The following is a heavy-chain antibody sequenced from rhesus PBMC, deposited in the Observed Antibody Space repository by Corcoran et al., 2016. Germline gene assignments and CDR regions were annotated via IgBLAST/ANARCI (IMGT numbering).Heavy chain of an antibody. CDR1: GGSISSNY. V-gene: IGHV4-173*01. CDR3: ARAGAYCSRGVCYAGSSDY. CDR2: ISGMGAST. J-gene: IGHJ4*01. D-gene: IGHD2-39*01. Sequence: QLQLQESGPGLVKPSETLSLTCAVSGGSISSNYWSWIRQPPGKGLEWIGRISGMGASTDYSPSLKSRVTISTDTAKNQLSLKLSSVTAADTAVYYCARAGAYCSRGVCYAGSSDYWGQGVLVTVSS.